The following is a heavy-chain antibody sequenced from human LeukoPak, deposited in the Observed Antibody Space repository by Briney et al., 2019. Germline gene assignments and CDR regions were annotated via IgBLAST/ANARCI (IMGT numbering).Heavy chain of an antibody. CDR2: ISFSGSTI. V-gene: IGHV3-11*04. J-gene: IGHJ6*04. CDR3: ARDDDINLMDV. CDR1: GFTVSSNY. D-gene: IGHD3-9*01. Sequence: PGGSLRLSCAASGFTVSSNYMSWVRQAPGKGLEWISYISFSGSTIYYADSVKGRFSISRDNAKNSLYLQVNSLRAEDTAVYYCARDDDINLMDVWGKGTTVTISS.